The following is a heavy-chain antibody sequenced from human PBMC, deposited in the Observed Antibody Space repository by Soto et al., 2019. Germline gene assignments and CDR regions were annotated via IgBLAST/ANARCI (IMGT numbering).Heavy chain of an antibody. Sequence: GGSLRLSCEASGFTFSGYWMSWVRQAPGKGLEWVADIKHDGSVQYYVDSVKGRLTISRDNAKKQLYLQMNGLRAEDTALYYCARAPYSNAWYRFDLWGQGTLVTVSS. J-gene: IGHJ4*02. V-gene: IGHV3-7*03. D-gene: IGHD4-4*01. CDR1: GFTFSGYW. CDR2: IKHDGSVQ. CDR3: ARAPYSNAWYRFDL.